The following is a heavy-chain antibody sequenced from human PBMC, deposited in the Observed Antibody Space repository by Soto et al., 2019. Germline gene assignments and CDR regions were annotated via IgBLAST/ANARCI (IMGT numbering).Heavy chain of an antibody. D-gene: IGHD6-6*01. CDR3: ARDEGTEYSRLEPNYYYYYGMDV. CDR1: GFTFSSYA. J-gene: IGHJ6*02. Sequence: TGGSLRLSCAASGFTFSSYAMHWVRQAPFKGLEWVAVISYDGSNKYYADSVKGRFTISRDNSKNTLYLQMNSLRAEDTAVYYCARDEGTEYSRLEPNYYYYYGMDVWGQGTTVTVSS. V-gene: IGHV3-30-3*01. CDR2: ISYDGSNK.